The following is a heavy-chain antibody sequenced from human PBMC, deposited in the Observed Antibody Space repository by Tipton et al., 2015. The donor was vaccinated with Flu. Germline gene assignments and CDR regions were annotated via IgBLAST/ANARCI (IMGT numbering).Heavy chain of an antibody. D-gene: IGHD4-17*01. CDR1: DYSISSGYY. V-gene: IGHV4-38-2*02. CDR3: ARVGDYISSFDS. Sequence: TLSLTCTVSDYSISSGYYWAWIRQPPGKELEWIGNIFHTGSTYHNPSLKSRVTISINTSKNQFSLKVFSVTAADTAVYYCARVGDYISSFDSWGLGTLVTVSS. J-gene: IGHJ4*02. CDR2: IFHTGST.